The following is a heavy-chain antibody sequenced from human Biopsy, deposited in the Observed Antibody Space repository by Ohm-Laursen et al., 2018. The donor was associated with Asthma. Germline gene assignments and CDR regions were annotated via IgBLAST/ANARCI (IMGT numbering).Heavy chain of an antibody. J-gene: IGHJ4*02. Sequence: SLRLSCAAPGFIFDDYIIHWVRQAPGKGLEWVSHITWDSATTVYADSVKGRFTVSRDNAKNSVYLQMNSLRVEDTAMYYCAKDLYGSGSYILIAWGQGTLVTVSS. D-gene: IGHD3-10*01. V-gene: IGHV3-9*01. CDR1: GFIFDDYI. CDR2: ITWDSATT. CDR3: AKDLYGSGSYILIA.